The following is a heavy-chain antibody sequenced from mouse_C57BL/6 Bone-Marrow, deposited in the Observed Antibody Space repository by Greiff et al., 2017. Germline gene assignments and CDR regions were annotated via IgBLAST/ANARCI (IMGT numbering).Heavy chain of an antibody. Sequence: QVQLQQPGAELVKPGASVKMSCKASGYTFTSYWITWVKQRPGQGLEWIGDIYPGSGSTNYNEKFKSKATLTVDTSSSTAYMQLSSLTSEDSAVYYGARRGSYYGSSHWYFDVWGTGTTVTVSS. CDR2: IYPGSGST. CDR1: GYTFTSYW. V-gene: IGHV1-55*01. J-gene: IGHJ1*03. CDR3: ARRGSYYGSSHWYFDV. D-gene: IGHD1-1*01.